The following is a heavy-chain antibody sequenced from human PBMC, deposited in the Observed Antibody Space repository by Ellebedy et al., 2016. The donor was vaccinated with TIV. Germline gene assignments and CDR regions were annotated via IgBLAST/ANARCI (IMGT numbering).Heavy chain of an antibody. Sequence: AASVKVSCKASGDTFNNYTITWVRQAPGQGLEWMGRIIPILGITKYAQKVQDRVTITADKATSTAYMELSSLTSEDTAIYYCAGVSGYNFRPPDHWGQGTRVIVSS. J-gene: IGHJ4*02. CDR1: GDTFNNYT. CDR2: IIPILGIT. CDR3: AGVSGYNFRPPDH. V-gene: IGHV1-69*02. D-gene: IGHD1-20*01.